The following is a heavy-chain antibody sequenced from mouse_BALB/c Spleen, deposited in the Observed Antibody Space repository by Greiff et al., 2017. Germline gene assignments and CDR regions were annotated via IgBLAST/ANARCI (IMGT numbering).Heavy chain of an antibody. CDR2: IYPGDGDT. Sequence: QVQLQQSGPELVKPGASVKISCKASGYAFSSSWMNWVKQRPGQGLEWIGRIYPGDGDTNYNGKFKGKATLTADKSSSTAYMQLSSLTSVDSAVYFCARESSYRWYFDVWGAGTTVTVSS. D-gene: IGHD1-1*01. V-gene: IGHV1-82*01. CDR3: ARESSYRWYFDV. CDR1: GYAFSSSW. J-gene: IGHJ1*01.